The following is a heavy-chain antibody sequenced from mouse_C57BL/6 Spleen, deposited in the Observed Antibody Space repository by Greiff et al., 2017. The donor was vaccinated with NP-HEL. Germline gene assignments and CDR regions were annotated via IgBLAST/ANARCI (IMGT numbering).Heavy chain of an antibody. V-gene: IGHV2-3*01. J-gene: IGHJ1*03. CDR1: GFSLTSYG. CDR3: AEGNTRVRYFDV. CDR2: IWGDGST. D-gene: IGHD5-2*01. Sequence: VKLMESGPGLVAPSQSLSISCTASGFSLTSYGVSWVRQPPGQGLEWLGVIWGDGSTNYYSAPISRLSISTDNSKSKVFLKLNSLQTDDTAAGYCAEGNTRVRYFDVWGTGTTVTASS.